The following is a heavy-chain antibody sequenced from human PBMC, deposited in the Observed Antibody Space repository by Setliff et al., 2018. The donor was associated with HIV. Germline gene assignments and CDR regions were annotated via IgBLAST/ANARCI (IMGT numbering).Heavy chain of an antibody. D-gene: IGHD3-22*01. Sequence: GGSLRLSCAASGFTFNYAMSWVRQAPGEGLEWVSAILSTGERTFYADSVKGRFTISRDNSKNTVYLQMNSLRAEDTAEYYCAKELAASGLGYFDSWGRGTLVTVSS. J-gene: IGHJ4*02. CDR2: ILSTGERT. V-gene: IGHV3-23*01. CDR3: AKELAASGLGYFDS. CDR1: GFTFNYA.